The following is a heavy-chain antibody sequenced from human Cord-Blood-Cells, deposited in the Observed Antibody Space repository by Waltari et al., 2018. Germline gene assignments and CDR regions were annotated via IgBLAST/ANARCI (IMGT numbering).Heavy chain of an antibody. J-gene: IGHJ4*02. CDR2: INHSGST. D-gene: IGHD2-2*02. V-gene: IGHV4-34*01. CDR1: GGSFSGYY. CDR3: ARGVGDIVVVPAAIYYFDY. Sequence: QVQLQQWGAGLLKPSETLSLTGAVYGGSFSGYYWSWIRQPPGTGLEWIGEINHSGSTNYNPSLKSRVTISVDTSKNQFSLKLSSVTAADTAVYYCARGVGDIVVVPAAIYYFDYWGQGTLVTVSS.